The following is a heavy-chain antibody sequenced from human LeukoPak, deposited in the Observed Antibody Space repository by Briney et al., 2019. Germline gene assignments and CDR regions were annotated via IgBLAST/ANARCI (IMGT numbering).Heavy chain of an antibody. CDR3: ARGRYDFWSGYSKTGNFNFDY. J-gene: IGHJ4*02. CDR2: MNPNSGNT. V-gene: IGHV1-8*01. Sequence: ASVKVSCKASGYTFTSYDINWVRQATGQGLEWMGWMNPNSGNTGYAQKFQGRVTMTRNTSISTAYMELSSLRSEDTAVYYCARGRYDFWSGYSKTGNFNFDYWGQGTLVTVSS. D-gene: IGHD3-3*01. CDR1: GYTFTSYD.